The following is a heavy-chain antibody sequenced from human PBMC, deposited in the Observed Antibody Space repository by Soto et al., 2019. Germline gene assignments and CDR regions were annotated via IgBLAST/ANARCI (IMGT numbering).Heavy chain of an antibody. CDR1: GFTFSNYY. CDR2: IRNSGSTI. CDR3: ARLYGAPWGGFDP. J-gene: IGHJ5*02. Sequence: QVQLVESGGGLVKPGGSLRLSCAASGFTFSNYYMSWIRQAPGKGLEWLSYIRNSGSTIYYADSVRGRFIISRDNAKNSVYLQMNSLRAEDAAVYYCARLYGAPWGGFDPWGQGTLVTVSS. V-gene: IGHV3-11*01. D-gene: IGHD3-16*01.